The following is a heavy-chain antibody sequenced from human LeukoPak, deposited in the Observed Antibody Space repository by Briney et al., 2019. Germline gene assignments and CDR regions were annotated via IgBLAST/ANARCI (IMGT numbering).Heavy chain of an antibody. J-gene: IGHJ4*02. V-gene: IGHV3-48*03. Sequence: GGSLSLSCAASGLSFSSYEMHWIRHAPGKGLEWVSYISSSGGTIYYADSVKGRFTISRDNAKNSLYLQMNSLRAEDTAIYFCARDGRSCSGGSCYPHWGQGTLVTASS. CDR3: ARDGRSCSGGSCYPH. CDR1: GLSFSSYE. D-gene: IGHD2-15*01. CDR2: ISSSGGTI.